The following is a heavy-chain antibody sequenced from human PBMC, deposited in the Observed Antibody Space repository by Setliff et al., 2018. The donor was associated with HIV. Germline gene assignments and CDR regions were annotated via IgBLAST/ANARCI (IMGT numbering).Heavy chain of an antibody. Sequence: SETLSLTCTVSGGSISSSSYYWGWIRQPPGKGLEWIGSIYYSGSTYYNPSLKSRVTISVDTSKNQFSLKLSSVTAADTAVYYCAREFDWSGFFDYWGQGTLVTVSS. CDR3: AREFDWSGFFDY. V-gene: IGHV4-39*02. J-gene: IGHJ4*02. CDR2: IYYSGST. CDR1: GGSISSSSYY. D-gene: IGHD3-3*01.